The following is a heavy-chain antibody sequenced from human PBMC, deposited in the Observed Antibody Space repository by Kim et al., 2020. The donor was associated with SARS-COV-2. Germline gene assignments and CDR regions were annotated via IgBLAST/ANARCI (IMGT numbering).Heavy chain of an antibody. Sequence: GGSLRLSCAASGFTFSTYWMSWVRQAPGRGLEWLANINRDGSQRDYVDPVRGRFTISRDNAKSLLYLQMNSLGAEDTAVYYCARAVDSSVDSWGQGTLVTVSS. D-gene: IGHD6-19*01. CDR1: GFTFSTYW. CDR3: ARAVDSSVDS. V-gene: IGHV3-7*01. CDR2: INRDGSQR. J-gene: IGHJ4*02.